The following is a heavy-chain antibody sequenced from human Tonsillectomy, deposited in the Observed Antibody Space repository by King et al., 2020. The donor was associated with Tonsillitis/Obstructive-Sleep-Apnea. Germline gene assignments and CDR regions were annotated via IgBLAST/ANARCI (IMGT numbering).Heavy chain of an antibody. CDR2: INTNTGNP. CDR3: ARRPTPWEALYYYYYMDV. J-gene: IGHJ6*03. Sequence: VQLVESGSELKKPGASVKVSCKVSGYTFTSYAMNWVRQAPGQGLEWMGWINTNTGNPTYAQGFTGRFVFSLDTSVSTTYLQISSLKAEDTAVYYCARRPTPWEALYYYYYMDVWGKGTTVTVSS. CDR1: GYTFTSYA. V-gene: IGHV7-4-1*02. D-gene: IGHD1-26*01.